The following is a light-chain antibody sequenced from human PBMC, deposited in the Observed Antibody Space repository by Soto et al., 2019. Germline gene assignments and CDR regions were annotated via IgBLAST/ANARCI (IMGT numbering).Light chain of an antibody. CDR1: QSVSSN. V-gene: IGKV3D-15*01. Sequence: ILLTQSPSTLAVSPGERATLSCRASQSVSSNLAWYQQKPGQAPRLLSSGASTRATGVPARFTGSGSETEFTLTITSLKYEDFAVYCCQQYNNWPVTFGPGTRLEI. J-gene: IGKJ5*01. CDR2: GAS. CDR3: QQYNNWPVT.